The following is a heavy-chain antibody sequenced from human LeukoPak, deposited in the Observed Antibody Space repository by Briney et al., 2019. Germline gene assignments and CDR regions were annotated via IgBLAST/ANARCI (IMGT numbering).Heavy chain of an antibody. CDR1: GFTFSSYA. J-gene: IGHJ3*02. V-gene: IGHV3-21*01. Sequence: PGGSLRLSCAASGFTFSSYAMSWVRQAPGKGLEWVSSISSRSSYKNYADLVKGRFTISRDNAKNSLYLQMNSLRAEDTAVYYCARAGDHDAFDIWGQGTMVSVSS. CDR2: ISSRSSYK. D-gene: IGHD2-21*02. CDR3: ARAGDHDAFDI.